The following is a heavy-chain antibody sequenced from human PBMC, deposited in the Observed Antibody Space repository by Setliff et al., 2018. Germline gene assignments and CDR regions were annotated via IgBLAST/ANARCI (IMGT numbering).Heavy chain of an antibody. Sequence: RDPPGKGLEWIGYIHFSGTTNYNPSLKSRVTLSLDTSKNQFSLELSSVTAADTAMCYCARENGYCSGGACYFMFDYWGQGTLVTVSS. D-gene: IGHD2-15*01. J-gene: IGHJ4*02. CDR3: ARENGYCSGGACYFMFDY. CDR2: IHFSGTT. V-gene: IGHV4-59*01.